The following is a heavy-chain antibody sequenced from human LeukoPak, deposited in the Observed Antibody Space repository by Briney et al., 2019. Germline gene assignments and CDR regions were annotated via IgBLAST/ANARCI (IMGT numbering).Heavy chain of an antibody. CDR1: GFTVSRNY. V-gene: IGHV3-66*01. J-gene: IGHJ4*02. D-gene: IGHD3-10*01. CDR2: ISGSGGSGGST. CDR3: ARAILWFGDPSPFDY. Sequence: GGSLRLSCAASGFTVSRNYMSWVRQAPGKGLEWVSGISGSGGSGGSTYYADSVKGRFTISRDNSKNTLYLQMNSLRAEDTAVYYCARAILWFGDPSPFDYWGQGTLVTVSS.